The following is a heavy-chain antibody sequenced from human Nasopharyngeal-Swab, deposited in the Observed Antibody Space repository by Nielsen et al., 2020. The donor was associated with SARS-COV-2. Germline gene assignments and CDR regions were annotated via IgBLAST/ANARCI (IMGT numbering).Heavy chain of an antibody. CDR3: ATGLATIKAFDI. CDR1: GYTLTELS. Sequence: ASVKVSCKVSGYTLTELSMHWVRQAPGKGLEWMGGFDPEDGETIYAQKFQGRVTMTEDTSTDTAYMELSSLRSEDTAVYYCATGLATIKAFDIWGQGTMVTASS. D-gene: IGHD5-24*01. V-gene: IGHV1-24*01. CDR2: FDPEDGET. J-gene: IGHJ3*02.